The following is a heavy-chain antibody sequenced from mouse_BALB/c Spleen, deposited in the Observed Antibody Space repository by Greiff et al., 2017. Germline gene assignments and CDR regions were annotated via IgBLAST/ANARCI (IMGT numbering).Heavy chain of an antibody. CDR2: ISYSGST. J-gene: IGHJ3*01. D-gene: IGHD2-10*01. V-gene: IGHV3-2*02. CDR3: ARWTAYYGNYGWFAY. CDR1: GYSITSDYA. Sequence: DVQLQESGPGLVKPSQSLSLTCTVTGYSITSDYAWNWIRQFPGNKLEWMGYISYSGSTSYNPSLKSRISITRDTSKNQFFLQLNSVTTEDTATYYCARWTAYYGNYGWFAYWGQGTLVTVSA.